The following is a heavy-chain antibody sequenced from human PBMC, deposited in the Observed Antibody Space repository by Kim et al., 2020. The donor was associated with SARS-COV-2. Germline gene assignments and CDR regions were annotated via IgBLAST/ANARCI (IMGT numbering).Heavy chain of an antibody. Sequence: PFSSYDINWVQHATGQGPEWMGWMNPNSGRTGYSQKFQGRVTMTSNTSINTAYMELSSLRSEDTAVYYCARGRSRLRRISWVDPWGQGTLAT. CDR2: MNPNSGRT. V-gene: IGHV1-8*01. CDR1: PFSSYD. J-gene: IGHJ5*02. CDR3: ARGRSRLRRISWVDP. D-gene: IGHD4-17*01.